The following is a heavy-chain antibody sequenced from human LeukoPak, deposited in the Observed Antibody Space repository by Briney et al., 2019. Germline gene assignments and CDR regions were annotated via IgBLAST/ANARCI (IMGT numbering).Heavy chain of an antibody. CDR2: TYYRSKWYN. Sequence: SQTLSLTCAISGDSVSSNSAAWNWIRQSSSRGFEWLGRTYYRSKWYNDYAVSVKRRITINPDTSKNQSSLQLSSVTREDTAVYYCARERWYLYSWGQGTLVTVSS. CDR1: GDSVSSNSAA. J-gene: IGHJ4*02. D-gene: IGHD6-13*01. CDR3: ARERWYLYS. V-gene: IGHV6-1*01.